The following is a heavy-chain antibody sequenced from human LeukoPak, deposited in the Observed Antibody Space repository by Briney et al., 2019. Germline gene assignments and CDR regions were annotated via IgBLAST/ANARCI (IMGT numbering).Heavy chain of an antibody. Sequence: SETLSLTCAVYGGSFSGYYWSWIRQPPGKGLEWIREINHSGSTNYNPSLKSRVTISVDTSKNQFSLKLSSVTAADTAVYYCARVYGSGSYVYYYYCGMDVWGQGTTVTVSS. CDR3: ARVYGSGSYVYYYYCGMDV. J-gene: IGHJ6*02. CDR2: INHSGST. V-gene: IGHV4-34*01. D-gene: IGHD3-10*01. CDR1: GGSFSGYY.